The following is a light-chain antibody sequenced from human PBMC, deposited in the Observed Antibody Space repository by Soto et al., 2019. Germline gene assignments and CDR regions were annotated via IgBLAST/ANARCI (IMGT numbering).Light chain of an antibody. V-gene: IGLV1-51*01. CDR1: ISNIGVNY. CDR3: ATWDSNLRAVV. CDR2: EHN. J-gene: IGLJ2*01. Sequence: QSVLTQPPSVSAAPGLKVTISCSGSISNIGVNYVSWYQQVPGTAPKLLIYEHNKRPSGIPDRFSGSTSGTSATLGITGLQTGDEGGYYCATWDSNLRAVVFGGGTQLTVL.